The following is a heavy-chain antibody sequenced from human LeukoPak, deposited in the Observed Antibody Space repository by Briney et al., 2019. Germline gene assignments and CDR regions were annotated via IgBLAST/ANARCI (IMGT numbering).Heavy chain of an antibody. CDR3: ARHRVGIYSRNHAFDI. V-gene: IGHV5-51*01. J-gene: IGHJ3*02. CDR2: IYPGDSDT. D-gene: IGHD1-26*01. CDR1: GYTFSSNW. Sequence: GECLKISCKGSGYTFSSNWIGWVRQMPGKGLEWMGIIYPGDSDTRYSPSFQGQVTISADKSSSTAYLQWSSLKASDTAMYYCARHRVGIYSRNHAFDIWGQGTMVTVSS.